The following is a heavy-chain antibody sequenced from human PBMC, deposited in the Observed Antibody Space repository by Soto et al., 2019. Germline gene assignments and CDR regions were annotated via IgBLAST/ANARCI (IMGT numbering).Heavy chain of an antibody. V-gene: IGHV3-30-3*01. Sequence: QVQLVESGGGVVQPGRSLRLSCAASGFTFSSHAMHWVRQAPGKGLEWVAVISFDAINQFYADSVKGRLTTSRDNSKNALDLQMNSMPTEDTAVYFGAGDLTVRPNWCFDLWGRGTLVTVSS. J-gene: IGHJ2*01. CDR3: AGDLTVRPNWCFDL. CDR1: GFTFSSHA. CDR2: ISFDAINQ. D-gene: IGHD3-16*01.